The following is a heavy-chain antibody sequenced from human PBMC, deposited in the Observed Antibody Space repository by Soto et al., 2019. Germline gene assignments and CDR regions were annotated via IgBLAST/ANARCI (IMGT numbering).Heavy chain of an antibody. CDR3: ATGDVRDTSSAPSAY. J-gene: IGHJ4*02. CDR2: ISSSSSYI. D-gene: IGHD5-18*01. V-gene: IGHV3-21*01. Sequence: PGKGLEWVSSISSSSSYIYYADSVKGRFTISRNNAKNSLYLQMNSLRAEDTAVYYCATGDVRDTSSAPSAYRGKGTLVTVSS.